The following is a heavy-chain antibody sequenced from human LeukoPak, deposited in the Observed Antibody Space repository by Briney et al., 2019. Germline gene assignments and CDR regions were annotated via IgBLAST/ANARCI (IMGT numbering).Heavy chain of an antibody. CDR2: LYYSGST. J-gene: IGHJ4*01. Sequence: SETLSLTGSVSGTSISNHGWNWIRQPPGKGLEWIGYLYYSGSTNYNPSLRSRVTISVDTSKTQFSLKLTSVTAADTALYYCATGWGVRPDYGSRATRVTVSS. CDR3: ATGWGVRPDY. CDR1: GTSISNHG. V-gene: IGHV4-59*11. D-gene: IGHD3-16*01.